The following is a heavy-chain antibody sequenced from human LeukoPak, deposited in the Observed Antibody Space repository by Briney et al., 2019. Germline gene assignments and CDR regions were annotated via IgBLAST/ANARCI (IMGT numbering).Heavy chain of an antibody. V-gene: IGHV4-38-2*02. CDR2: IYHSGST. Sequence: PSETLSLPCTVSGYSISSGYYWGWIRQPPGKGLEWIGSIYHSGSTYYNPSLKSRVTISVDTSKNQFSLKLSSVTAADTAVYYCATDRSYGSVDAFDIWGQGTMVTVSS. J-gene: IGHJ3*02. CDR3: ATDRSYGSVDAFDI. D-gene: IGHD3-10*01. CDR1: GYSISSGYY.